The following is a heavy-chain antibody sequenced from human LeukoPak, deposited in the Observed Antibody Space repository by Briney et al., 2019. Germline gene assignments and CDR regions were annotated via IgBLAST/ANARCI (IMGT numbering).Heavy chain of an antibody. D-gene: IGHD3-16*01. CDR2: IVPILGIA. J-gene: IGHJ4*02. CDR3: ARAAYGLTYDY. CDR1: GGTFSSYA. Sequence: SVKVSCKAAGGTFSSYAISWGRQGPGQGLEWMGRIVPILGIANYAQKFQGRVTITADKSTSTAYMELSSLRSEDTAVYYCARAAYGLTYDYWGQGTLVTVSS. V-gene: IGHV1-69*04.